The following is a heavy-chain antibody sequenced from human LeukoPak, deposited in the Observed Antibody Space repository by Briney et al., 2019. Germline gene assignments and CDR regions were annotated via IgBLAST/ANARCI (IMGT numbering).Heavy chain of an antibody. V-gene: IGHV3-23*01. D-gene: IGHD1-14*01. CDR1: GFTFSGSA. CDR2: ISIGGDYT. Sequence: GGSLRLSCAASGFTFSGSAMSWVRQAPGKGLEWASGISIGGDYTCYADSVKGRFTISRDNSKNTLSLQMSNLRAEDTAIYYCAKLHSATITADFDHWGQGTLVTVSS. CDR3: AKLHSATITADFDH. J-gene: IGHJ4*02.